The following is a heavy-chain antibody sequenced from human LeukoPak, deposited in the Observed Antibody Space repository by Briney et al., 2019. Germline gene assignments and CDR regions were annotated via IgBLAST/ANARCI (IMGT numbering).Heavy chain of an antibody. CDR3: AKDLFGIFGVVITKDYYYYGMDV. CDR1: GFTFSSYS. CDR2: ISYDGSNK. J-gene: IGHJ6*02. Sequence: GRSLRLSCAASGFTFSSYSMHWVRQAPGKGLEWVAVISYDGSNKYYADSVKGRFTISRDNSKNTLYLQMNSLRAEDTAVYYCAKDLFGIFGVVITKDYYYYGMDVWGQGTTVTVSS. D-gene: IGHD3-3*01. V-gene: IGHV3-30*18.